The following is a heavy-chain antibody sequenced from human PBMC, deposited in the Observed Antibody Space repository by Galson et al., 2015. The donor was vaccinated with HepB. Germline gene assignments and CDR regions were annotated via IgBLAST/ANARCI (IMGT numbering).Heavy chain of an antibody. J-gene: IGHJ4*02. CDR3: ARDSLDSGYNF. V-gene: IGHV3-48*01. D-gene: IGHD3-9*01. CDR2: ISSAPGTK. CDR1: GFTFNIYS. Sequence: SLRLSCAASGFTFNIYSMNWVRQAPGKGLEWISYISSAPGTKSYADSVKGRFSISRDNAKNSLYLQMNSLRAEDTAVYYCARDSLDSGYNFWGQGTLVTVSS.